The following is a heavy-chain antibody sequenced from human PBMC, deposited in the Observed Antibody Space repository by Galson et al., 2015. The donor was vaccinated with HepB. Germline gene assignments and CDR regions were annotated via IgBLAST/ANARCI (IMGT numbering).Heavy chain of an antibody. J-gene: IGHJ4*01. CDR1: GGFISTYY. CDR3: SRDRTYCSGGGCDFAFNY. V-gene: IGHV4-59*01. D-gene: IGHD2-15*01. Sequence: SETLSLTCTVSGGFISTYYWGWIRQPPGKTLEWIGYVHYTGTTNYSPSLKSRVTVSLDMSKNQFFLKLNSVTAADTAVYYCSRDRTYCSGGGCDFAFNYWGPGMRVSVSS. CDR2: VHYTGTT.